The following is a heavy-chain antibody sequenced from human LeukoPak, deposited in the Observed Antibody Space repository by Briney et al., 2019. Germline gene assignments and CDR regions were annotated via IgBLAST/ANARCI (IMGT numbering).Heavy chain of an antibody. Sequence: VASVKVSCEVSGYTLTELSMHWVRQAPGKGLEWMGGFDPEDGETIYAQKFQGRVTMTEDTSTDTAYMELSSLRSEDTAVYYCATGGRWLQSGFDYWGQGTLVTVSS. V-gene: IGHV1-24*01. CDR1: GYTLTELS. D-gene: IGHD5-24*01. CDR3: ATGGRWLQSGFDY. CDR2: FDPEDGET. J-gene: IGHJ4*02.